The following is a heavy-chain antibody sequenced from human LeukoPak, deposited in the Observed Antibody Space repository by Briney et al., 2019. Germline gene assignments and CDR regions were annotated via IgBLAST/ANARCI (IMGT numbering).Heavy chain of an antibody. CDR2: IYYSGST. CDR3: ARVGAYFDY. CDR1: GASIAISNW. Sequence: SETLSLTCAVSGASIAISNWWTWVRQPPEKGLEWIGYIYYSGSTYYNPSLKSRVTISVDTSKNQFSLKLSSVTAADTAVYYCARVGAYFDYWGQGTLVTVSS. V-gene: IGHV4-30-4*01. J-gene: IGHJ4*02.